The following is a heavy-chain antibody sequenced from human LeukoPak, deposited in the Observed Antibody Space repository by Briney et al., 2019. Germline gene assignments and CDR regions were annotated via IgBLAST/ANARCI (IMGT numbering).Heavy chain of an antibody. CDR3: AKTLRPFVVVPAATNWFDP. J-gene: IGHJ5*02. CDR2: INPSGGST. D-gene: IGHD2-2*01. Sequence: GASVKVSCKASGYTFTSYYMHWVRQAPGQGLEWMGIINPSGGSTSYAQKFQGRVTMTRDMSTSTVYMELSSLRAEDTAVYYCAKTLRPFVVVPAATNWFDPWGQGTLVTVSS. CDR1: GYTFTSYY. V-gene: IGHV1-46*01.